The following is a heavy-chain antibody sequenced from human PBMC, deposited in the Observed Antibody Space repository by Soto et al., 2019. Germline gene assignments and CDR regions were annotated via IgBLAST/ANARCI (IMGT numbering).Heavy chain of an antibody. D-gene: IGHD6-13*01. CDR1: GGTFNSYA. Sequence: ASVKVSCKASGGTFNSYAISWVRQAPGQGLEWMGGIIPIFGTANYAQKFQGRVTITADESTSTAYMELSSLRSEDTAVYYCARDEGLYSSPLTYYYYGMDVWGQGTTVTVSS. J-gene: IGHJ6*02. CDR3: ARDEGLYSSPLTYYYYGMDV. V-gene: IGHV1-69*13. CDR2: IIPIFGTA.